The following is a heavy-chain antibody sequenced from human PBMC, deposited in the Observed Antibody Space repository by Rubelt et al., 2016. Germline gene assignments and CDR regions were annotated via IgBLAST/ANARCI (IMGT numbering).Heavy chain of an antibody. J-gene: IGHJ4*02. CDR3: ARGRYCSSTSCYDFDY. D-gene: IGHD2-2*01. CDR1: GFIFGSHW. CDR2: INSAGGDI. V-gene: IGHV3-74*01. Sequence: EVQLVESGGGLVQPGGSLRLSCAASGFIFGSHWMHWVRRPGKGLVWVSRINSAGGDITYPDSVTGRFTISRDNAKNSLYLQMNSLRAEDTAVYYCARGRYCSSTSCYDFDYWGQGTLVT.